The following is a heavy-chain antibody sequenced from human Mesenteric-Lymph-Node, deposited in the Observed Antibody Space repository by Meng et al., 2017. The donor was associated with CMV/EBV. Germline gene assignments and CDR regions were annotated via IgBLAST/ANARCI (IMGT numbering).Heavy chain of an antibody. J-gene: IGHJ4*02. D-gene: IGHD1-26*01. CDR1: GGTFSSYA. V-gene: IGHV1-2*02. CDR3: ATGRGGWEVALDY. CDR2: IDPNTGDT. Sequence: ASVKVSCKASGGTFSSYAISWVRQAPGQGLEWMGWIDPNTGDTNYAPIFQGRVTMTRDTSIATAYMELSGLISDDSAMYYCATGRGGWEVALDYWGQGTLVTVSS.